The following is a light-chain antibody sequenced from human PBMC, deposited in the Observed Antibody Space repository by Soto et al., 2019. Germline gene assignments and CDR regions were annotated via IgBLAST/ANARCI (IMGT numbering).Light chain of an antibody. CDR2: RAS. J-gene: IGKJ4*01. V-gene: IGKV3-15*01. CDR1: QSINTL. Sequence: EVALTQSPATLSVSPGEGATLSCRASQSINTLLAWYQQKPGQAPRLLIYRASTRATDIPARFSGSGSGTDFTLTISSLQSEDFAIYYCQRYNNWPLTFGGGTKVESK. CDR3: QRYNNWPLT.